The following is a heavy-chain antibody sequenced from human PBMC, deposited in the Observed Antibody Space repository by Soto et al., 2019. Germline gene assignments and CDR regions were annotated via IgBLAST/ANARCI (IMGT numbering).Heavy chain of an antibody. CDR3: ARGEEDTAMASFDY. Sequence: ASVKVSCKASGYTFTSYGISWVRQAPGQGLEGVGWISAYNGNTNYAQKRQGRVTMTTDTSTSTAYMELRSLRSDDTAVYYCARGEEDTAMASFDYWGQGTLVTVSS. CDR1: GYTFTSYG. D-gene: IGHD5-18*01. V-gene: IGHV1-18*01. CDR2: ISAYNGNT. J-gene: IGHJ4*02.